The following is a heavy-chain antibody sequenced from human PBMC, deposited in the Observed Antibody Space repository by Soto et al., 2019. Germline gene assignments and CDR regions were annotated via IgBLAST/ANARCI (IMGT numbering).Heavy chain of an antibody. V-gene: IGHV3-23*01. CDR1: GFTFSSYA. D-gene: IGHD2-21*02. Sequence: DVQLLESGGGLVQPEGSLRLSCAASGFTFSSYAMGWVRQGPGKGLEWVAVVSIGGSTHYADSVRGRFTISRDNSKNTLSLQKNSLTAEDTAVYFCAKRRGDAGHFDYWGQGALVTVSS. CDR3: AKRRGDAGHFDY. CDR2: VSIGGST. J-gene: IGHJ4*02.